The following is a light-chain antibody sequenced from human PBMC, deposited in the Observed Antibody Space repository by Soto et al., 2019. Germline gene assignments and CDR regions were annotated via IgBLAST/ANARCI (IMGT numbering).Light chain of an antibody. CDR1: NNDVGSYNF. CDR3: SPYVRRCTFYA. V-gene: IGLV2-23*03. CDR2: EGT. J-gene: IGLJ1*01. Sequence: QSALTQPLSVSGSPGQSIAISCTGTNNDVGSYNFVSWYQQHPGKAPKVLIYEGTKRSSGVSNRFSGSEFGSTASLTISGLQTEDEADSYCSPYVRRCTFYAFGTAPKVTVL.